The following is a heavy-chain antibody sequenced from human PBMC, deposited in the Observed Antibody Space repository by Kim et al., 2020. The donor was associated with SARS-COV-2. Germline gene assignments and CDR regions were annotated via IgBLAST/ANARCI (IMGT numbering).Heavy chain of an antibody. V-gene: IGHV4-34*01. D-gene: IGHD6-13*01. J-gene: IGHJ4*02. Sequence: YNPSLKSRVTISVDTSKNQFSLKLSSVTAADTAVYYCARESAIAAAGKTPWGQGTLVTVSS. CDR3: ARESAIAAAGKTP.